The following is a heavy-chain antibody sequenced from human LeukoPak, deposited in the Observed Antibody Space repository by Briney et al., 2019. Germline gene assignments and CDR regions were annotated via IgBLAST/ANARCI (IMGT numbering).Heavy chain of an antibody. CDR3: ARGPKLHDDGDNSYYYYYMDV. J-gene: IGHJ6*03. Sequence: GGSLRLSCAASGFTFDDYGMSWVRQAPGKGLEWVSGINWNGGSTDYADSMKGRLTISRDNAKHSLFLHMNGLRGEDTALYHCARGPKLHDDGDNSYYYYYMDVWGKGTTVTVSS. D-gene: IGHD4-17*01. V-gene: IGHV3-20*01. CDR2: INWNGGST. CDR1: GFTFDDYG.